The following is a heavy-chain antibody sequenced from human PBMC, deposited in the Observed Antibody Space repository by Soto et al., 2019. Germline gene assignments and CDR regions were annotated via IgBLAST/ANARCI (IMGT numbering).Heavy chain of an antibody. V-gene: IGHV3-21*06. D-gene: IGHD1-26*01. CDR2: ISHTTNYK. CDR1: GFTFSSYS. Sequence: GSLRLSCAASGFTFSSYSMNWVRQAPGKGLEWVSSISHTTNYKYSADSVRGRFTISRDNAKNSLYLQMNSLRVEDTAVYYCARDPSNSHYFDSWGQGTLVTVS. CDR3: ARDPSNSHYFDS. J-gene: IGHJ4*02.